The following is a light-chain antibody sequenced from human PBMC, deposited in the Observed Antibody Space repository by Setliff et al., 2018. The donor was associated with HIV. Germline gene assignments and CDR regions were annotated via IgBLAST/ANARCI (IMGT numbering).Light chain of an antibody. Sequence: QSALTQPPSASGSPGQSVTISCTGTSSDVGGYNYVSWYQQHPGKAPKVMIYEVTKRPSGVPDRFSGSKSGNTASLTVPGLQAEDEADYYCSSYAGNNTCVFGSGTKVTVL. CDR1: SSDVGGYNY. CDR3: SSYAGNNTCV. V-gene: IGLV2-8*01. CDR2: EVT. J-gene: IGLJ1*01.